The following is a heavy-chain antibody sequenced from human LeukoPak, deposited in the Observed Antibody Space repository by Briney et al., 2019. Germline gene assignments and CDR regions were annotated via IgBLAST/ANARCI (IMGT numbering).Heavy chain of an antibody. V-gene: IGHV3-30-3*01. J-gene: IGHJ4*02. Sequence: GGSLRLSCAASGFTFSSYAMHWARQAPGKGLEWVAVISYDGSNKYNADSVKGRFTISRDNSKNTLYLQMNSLRAEDTAVYYCARDPRDYYDSSGYFYWGQGTLVTVSS. CDR2: ISYDGSNK. CDR3: ARDPRDYYDSSGYFY. CDR1: GFTFSSYA. D-gene: IGHD3-22*01.